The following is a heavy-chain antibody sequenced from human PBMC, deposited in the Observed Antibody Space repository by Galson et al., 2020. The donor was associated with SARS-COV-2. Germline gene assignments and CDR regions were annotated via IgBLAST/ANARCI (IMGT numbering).Heavy chain of an antibody. CDR2: INSDGSST. CDR1: GFTFNSYW. V-gene: IGHV3-74*01. CDR3: AKEFYYDSSGPLDAFDI. J-gene: IGHJ3*02. D-gene: IGHD3-22*01. Sequence: GESLKISCAASGFTFNSYWMHWVRQAPGKGLVWVSRINSDGSSTSYADSVKGRFTISRDNAKNTLYLQMNSPRVEDTAVYYCAKEFYYDSSGPLDAFDIWGQGTMVTVSS.